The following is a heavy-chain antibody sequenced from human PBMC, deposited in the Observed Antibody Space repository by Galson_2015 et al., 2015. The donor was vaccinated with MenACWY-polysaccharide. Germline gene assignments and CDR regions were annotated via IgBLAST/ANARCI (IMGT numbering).Heavy chain of an antibody. CDR3: VKDRRSGLAAAGDH. V-gene: IGHV3-23*01. CDR1: GFSFSASA. J-gene: IGHJ4*02. Sequence: SLRLSCAASGFSFSASAMHWVRQASGKGLEWVSGITASGATTYYADSVQGRFTISRDNSENTLYLQMSNLRAQDTAVYYCVKDRRSGLAAAGDHWGTGTLVIVSS. CDR2: ITASGATT. D-gene: IGHD6-25*01.